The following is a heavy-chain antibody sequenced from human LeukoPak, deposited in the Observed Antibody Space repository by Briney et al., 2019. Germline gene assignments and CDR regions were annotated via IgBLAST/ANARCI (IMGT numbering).Heavy chain of an antibody. Sequence: GGSLRLSCAASGFTFSSYWMHWVRQSPGKVLVWVSRINSDGSSTIYADAVKRRFTISRENSKNTLYLQMTNMRTEDTAVYYCAREALEWSPPDIWGQGTTVTVSS. CDR3: AREALEWSPPDI. V-gene: IGHV3-74*01. CDR2: INSDGSST. D-gene: IGHD3-3*01. CDR1: GFTFSSYW. J-gene: IGHJ3*02.